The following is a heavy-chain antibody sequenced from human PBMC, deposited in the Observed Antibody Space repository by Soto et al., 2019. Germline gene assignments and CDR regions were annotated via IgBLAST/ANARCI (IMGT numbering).Heavy chain of an antibody. J-gene: IGHJ4*02. CDR2: VNPNSGGT. D-gene: IGHD3-16*01. CDR1: GHTFSGYY. V-gene: IGHV1-2*02. Sequence: ASVKVSCKASGHTFSGYYVHWVRQAPGQGLEWMGWVNPNSGGTNYAQKFQGRVSMTRDTSLSAVYMELRSLRPDDMAVYFCASDFVGDDVTVTTGEFGRLWGQGTLVTVSS. CDR3: ASDFVGDDVTVTTGEFGRL.